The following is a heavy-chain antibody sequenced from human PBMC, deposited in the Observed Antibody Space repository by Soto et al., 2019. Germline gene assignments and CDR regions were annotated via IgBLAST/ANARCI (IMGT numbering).Heavy chain of an antibody. J-gene: IGHJ4*02. CDR1: GGSFSGYY. CDR2: INHSGIT. V-gene: IGHV4-34*01. D-gene: IGHD6-19*01. CDR3: AVGPRMWLAGGGY. Sequence: QVLLEQWGAGLLKPSETLSLTCAVYGGSFSGYYWTWIRQPLGRGLEWLGEINHSGITDYNPSLKSRVSISIDTSKNQFSLKLNSVTAADTAVYYCAVGPRMWLAGGGYWGQGTLVTVSS.